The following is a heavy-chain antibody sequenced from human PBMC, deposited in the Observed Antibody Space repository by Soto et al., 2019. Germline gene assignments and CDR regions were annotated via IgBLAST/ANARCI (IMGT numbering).Heavy chain of an antibody. CDR2: INGGNGNA. V-gene: IGHV1-3*01. J-gene: IGHJ4*02. CDR3: ANEAPGTGNFDY. CDR1: GHTLISCG. Sequence: ASVKVSCKASGHTLISCGIHWVRQAPGQRLEWMGWINGGNGNAVYSQKFQGRVTITRDTSASTTYMELSSLRSEDTAVYYCANEAPGTGNFDYWGQGALVTVSS. D-gene: IGHD2-8*02.